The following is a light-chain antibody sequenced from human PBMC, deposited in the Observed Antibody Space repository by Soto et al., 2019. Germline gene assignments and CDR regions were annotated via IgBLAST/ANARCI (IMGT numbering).Light chain of an antibody. CDR2: AAS. V-gene: IGKV1-39*01. J-gene: IGKJ2*01. CDR3: QQSSNFPMYT. CDR1: QSIAYY. Sequence: DIQMTQSPSSLSASVGDRVNITCRASQSIAYYLNWFQQKPGKAPKLLIYAASSLQSGVPSRFSGSGSGTDFTLIISSLQPEDFATYYCQQSSNFPMYTFGQGTKLYVK.